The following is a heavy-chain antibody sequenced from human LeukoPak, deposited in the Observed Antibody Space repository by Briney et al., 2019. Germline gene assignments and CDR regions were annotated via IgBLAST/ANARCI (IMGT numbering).Heavy chain of an antibody. CDR1: GGSISSYY. CDR3: ARGMGAIRYFDY. J-gene: IGHJ4*02. V-gene: IGHV4-59*01. D-gene: IGHD1-26*01. CDR2: IYYSGST. Sequence: PSETLSLTCTVSGGSISSYYWSWIRQPPGKGLEWIGYIYYSGSTNYNPSLKSRVTISVDTSENQFSLKLSSVTAADTAVYYCARGMGAIRYFDYWGQGTLVTVSS.